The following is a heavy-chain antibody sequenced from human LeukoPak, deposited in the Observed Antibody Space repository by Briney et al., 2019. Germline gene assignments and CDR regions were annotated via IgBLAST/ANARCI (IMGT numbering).Heavy chain of an antibody. V-gene: IGHV3-23*01. CDR1: GFSFTTYS. CDR3: AKDTSAWWYHRAYMNV. Sequence: GGSLRLSCRASGFSFTTYSMNWVRQAPGGGLEWVSAISGSGDTTFHADSVKGRFTTSRDNSKNTLSLQMSGLRVEDSAVYFCAKDTSAWWYHRAYMNVWGTGTTVTVSS. D-gene: IGHD2-15*01. J-gene: IGHJ6*03. CDR2: ISGSGDTT.